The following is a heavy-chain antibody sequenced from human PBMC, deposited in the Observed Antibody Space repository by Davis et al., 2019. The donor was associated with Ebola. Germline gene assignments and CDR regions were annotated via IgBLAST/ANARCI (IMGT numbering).Heavy chain of an antibody. Sequence: ASVKVSCKASGGTFSSYAISWVRQAPGQGLEWMGIINPSGGSTSYAQKFQGRVTMTRDTSTSTVYMELRSLRSDDTAVYYCARDGVCWDTAMVTGYYYYGMDVWGQGTTVTVSS. V-gene: IGHV1-46*01. CDR1: GGTFSSYA. D-gene: IGHD5-18*01. J-gene: IGHJ6*02. CDR3: ARDGVCWDTAMVTGYYYYGMDV. CDR2: INPSGGST.